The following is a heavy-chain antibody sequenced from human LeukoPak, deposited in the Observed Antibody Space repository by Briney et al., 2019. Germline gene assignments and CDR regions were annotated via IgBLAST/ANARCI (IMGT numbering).Heavy chain of an antibody. J-gene: IGHJ4*02. CDR1: GFTFSNFA. CDR3: ARDDYGGIDY. V-gene: IGHV3-30*04. CDR2: ISYDGSNK. Sequence: PGRSLRLSCAASGFTFSNFAMHWVRQAPGKGLEWVAIISYDGSNKYYADSVKGRFTISRDNSKNSLYLQMNSLRAEDTAVYYCARDDYGGIDYWGQGTLVTVSS. D-gene: IGHD4-17*01.